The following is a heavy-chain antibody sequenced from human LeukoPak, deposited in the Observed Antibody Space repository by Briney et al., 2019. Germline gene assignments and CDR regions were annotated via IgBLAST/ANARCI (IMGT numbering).Heavy chain of an antibody. J-gene: IGHJ6*02. V-gene: IGHV1-69*13. CDR1: GYTFTSYA. D-gene: IGHD5-18*01. Sequence: SVKVSCKASGYTFTSYAISWVRQAPGQGLEWMGGIIPIFGTANYAQKFQGRVTITADESTSTAYMELSSLRSEDTAVYYCARGRYSYGHPYYYYGMDVWGQGTTVTVSS. CDR2: IIPIFGTA. CDR3: ARGRYSYGHPYYYYGMDV.